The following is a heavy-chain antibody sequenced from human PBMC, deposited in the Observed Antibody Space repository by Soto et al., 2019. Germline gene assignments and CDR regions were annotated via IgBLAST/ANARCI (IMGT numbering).Heavy chain of an antibody. V-gene: IGHV1-69*13. D-gene: IGHD3-22*01. CDR1: GGTFSSYA. Sequence: ASVKVSCKASGGTFSSYAISWVRQAPGQGLEWMGGIIPIFGTANYAQKFQGRVTITADESTSTAYMELSSLRSEDTAVYYCASGDSSGYYPPGYWGQGTLVTVSS. CDR3: ASGDSSGYYPPGY. J-gene: IGHJ4*02. CDR2: IIPIFGTA.